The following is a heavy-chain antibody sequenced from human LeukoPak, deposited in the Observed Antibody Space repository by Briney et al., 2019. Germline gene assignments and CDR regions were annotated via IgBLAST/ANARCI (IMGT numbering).Heavy chain of an antibody. D-gene: IGHD5-12*01. Sequence: GGSLRLSCAASGFTFSGSAMHWVRQASGKGLEWVGRIRSKANSYATAYAASVKGRFTISRDDSKNTAYLQMNSLKTEDTAVYYCTRSLERGWWLHSTDYWGQGTLVTVSS. V-gene: IGHV3-73*01. J-gene: IGHJ4*02. CDR2: IRSKANSYAT. CDR3: TRSLERGWWLHSTDY. CDR1: GFTFSGSA.